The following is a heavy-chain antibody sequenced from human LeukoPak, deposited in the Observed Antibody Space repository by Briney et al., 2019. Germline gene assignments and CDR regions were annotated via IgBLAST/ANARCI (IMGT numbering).Heavy chain of an antibody. V-gene: IGHV1-69*05. CDR3: VRVILGGDGYTDVFDI. Sequence: SVKVSCKASGGTFTSYAISWVRQAPGQGLEWMGGIIPIFGTPNSAQKLQGRVTITTHASKSTAYMELRGLRSEATALDYCVRVILGGDGYTDVFDIWGEGRMVSVS. J-gene: IGHJ3*02. CDR2: IIPIFGTP. D-gene: IGHD5-24*01. CDR1: GGTFTSYA.